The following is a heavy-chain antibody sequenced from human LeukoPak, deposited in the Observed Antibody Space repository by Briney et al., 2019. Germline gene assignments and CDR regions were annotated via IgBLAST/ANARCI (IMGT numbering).Heavy chain of an antibody. CDR3: AGGGGIAAAGQDAFDI. CDR1: GGSISSYY. Sequence: SETLSLTCTDSGGSISSYYWSWIRQPAGKGLEWIGRIYTSGSTNYNPSLKSRVTMSVDTSKNQFSLRLSSVTAADTAVYYCAGGGGIAAAGQDAFDIWGQGTMVTVSS. V-gene: IGHV4-4*07. D-gene: IGHD6-13*01. J-gene: IGHJ3*02. CDR2: IYTSGST.